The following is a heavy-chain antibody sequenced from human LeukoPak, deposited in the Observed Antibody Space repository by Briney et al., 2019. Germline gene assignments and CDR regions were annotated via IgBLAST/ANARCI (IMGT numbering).Heavy chain of an antibody. Sequence: GRSLRLSCAASGFTFSSYAMHWVRQAPGKGLEWVAVISYDGSNKYYADSVKGRFTISRDNSKNTLYLQMNSLRAEDTAVYYCARDNYWPAATNFDYWGQGTPVTVSS. V-gene: IGHV3-30*04. CDR1: GFTFSSYA. CDR3: ARDNYWPAATNFDY. J-gene: IGHJ4*02. CDR2: ISYDGSNK. D-gene: IGHD2-2*01.